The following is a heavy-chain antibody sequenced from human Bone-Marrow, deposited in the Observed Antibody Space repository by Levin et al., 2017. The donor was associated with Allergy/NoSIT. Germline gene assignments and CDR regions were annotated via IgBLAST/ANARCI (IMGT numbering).Heavy chain of an antibody. Sequence: AGGSLRLSCAASGFNFRIYAMHWVRQAPGKGLEWVAVISYDGTNKYYADSVKGRFTISRDNSKNTVYLQMNSLRGEDTAVYYCATGPTHGPGGVSYYYAMDVWGQGTTVTVSS. J-gene: IGHJ6*02. V-gene: IGHV3-30-3*01. CDR2: ISYDGTNK. CDR1: GFNFRIYA. CDR3: ATGPTHGPGGVSYYYAMDV. D-gene: IGHD3-10*01.